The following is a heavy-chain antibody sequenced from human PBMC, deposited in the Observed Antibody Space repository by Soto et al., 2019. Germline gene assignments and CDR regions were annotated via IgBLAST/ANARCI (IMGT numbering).Heavy chain of an antibody. CDR1: GGSISSGGYY. CDR3: ARERGSSGLAGY. Sequence: LCGGSISSGGYYWSWIRQHPGKGLEWIGYIYYSGSTYYNPSLKSRVTISVDTSKNQFSLKLSSVTAADTAVYYCARERGSSGLAGYWGQGTLVTVSS. D-gene: IGHD6-6*01. V-gene: IGHV4-31*02. CDR2: IYYSGST. J-gene: IGHJ4*02.